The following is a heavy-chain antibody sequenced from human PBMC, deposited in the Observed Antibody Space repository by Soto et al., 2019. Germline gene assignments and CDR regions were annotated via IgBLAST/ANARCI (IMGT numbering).Heavy chain of an antibody. D-gene: IGHD5-18*01. CDR1: GGSFSGYY. CDR2: INHSGST. CDR3: ARIGGLNVDTAMGRPFDY. Sequence: SETLSLTCAVYGGSFSGYYWSWIRQPPGKGLEWIGEINHSGSTNYNPSLKSRVTISVDTSKNQFSLKLSSVTAADTAVYYCARIGGLNVDTAMGRPFDYWGQGTLVTVSS. V-gene: IGHV4-34*01. J-gene: IGHJ4*02.